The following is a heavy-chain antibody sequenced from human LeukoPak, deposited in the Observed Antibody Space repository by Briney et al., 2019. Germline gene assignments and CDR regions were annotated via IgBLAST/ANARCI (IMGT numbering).Heavy chain of an antibody. CDR2: IIPILGIA. Sequence: GASVKVSCKASGGTFSSYAISWVRQAPGQGLEWMGRIIPILGIANYAQKLQGRVTMTTDTSTSTAYMELRSLRSDDTAVYYCARGEHSSSWYEGCGYWGQGTLVTVSS. CDR3: ARGEHSSSWYEGCGY. J-gene: IGHJ4*02. D-gene: IGHD6-13*01. V-gene: IGHV1-69*04. CDR1: GGTFSSYA.